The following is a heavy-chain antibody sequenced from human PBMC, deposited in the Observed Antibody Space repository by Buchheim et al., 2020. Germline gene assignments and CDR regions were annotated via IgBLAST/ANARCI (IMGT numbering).Heavy chain of an antibody. CDR1: GFTFSSYG. J-gene: IGHJ6*02. V-gene: IGHV3-30*18. D-gene: IGHD2-8*01. Sequence: QVQLVESGRGVVQPGRSLRLSCAASGFTFSSYGMHWVRQAPGKGLEWVAVISYDGSNKYYADSVKGRFTISRDNSKNTLYLQMNSLRAEDTAVYYCAKDRIVLTYYYGMDVWGQGTT. CDR3: AKDRIVLTYYYGMDV. CDR2: ISYDGSNK.